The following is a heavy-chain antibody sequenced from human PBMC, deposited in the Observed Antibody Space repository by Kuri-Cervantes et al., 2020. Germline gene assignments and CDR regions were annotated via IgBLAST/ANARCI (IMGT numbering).Heavy chain of an antibody. CDR1: GFTFSSYA. CDR2: ISYDGSNK. V-gene: IGHV3-30*04. CDR3: ARGEVVTRLDY. J-gene: IGHJ4*02. Sequence: LSLTCAASGFTFSSYAMHWVHQAPGKGLEWVAVISYDGSNKYYADSVKGRFTISRDNSKNTLYLQMNSLRAEDTAVYYCARGEVVTRLDYWGQGTLVTVSS. D-gene: IGHD4-23*01.